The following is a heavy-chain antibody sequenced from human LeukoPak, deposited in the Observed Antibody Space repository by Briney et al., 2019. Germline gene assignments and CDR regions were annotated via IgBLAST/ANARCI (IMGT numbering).Heavy chain of an antibody. CDR3: ARDDYSTRFDP. CDR2: IYNSGST. D-gene: IGHD4-11*01. Sequence: PSETLSLTCTVSGGSISSYYWSWIRQSPGKGLEWIGYIYNSGSTNYNPSLKSRVTISVDTSKNQFSLKLSSVTAADTAVYYCARDDYSTRFDPWGQGTLVTVSS. CDR1: GGSISSYY. V-gene: IGHV4-4*08. J-gene: IGHJ5*02.